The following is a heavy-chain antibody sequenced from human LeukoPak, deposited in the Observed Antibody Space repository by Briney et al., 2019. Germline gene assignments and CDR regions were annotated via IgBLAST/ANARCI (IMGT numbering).Heavy chain of an antibody. D-gene: IGHD1-26*01. V-gene: IGHV3-53*01. CDR2: IYSGGST. Sequence: GGSLRIFCAASGFTVSSNYMSRVRQAPGKGLEWVSVIYSGGSTYYADSVKGRFTISRDNSKNTLYLQMNSLRAEDTAVYYCARDANSGSSTLYYYYGMDVWGQGTTVTVSS. CDR3: ARDANSGSSTLYYYYGMDV. J-gene: IGHJ6*02. CDR1: GFTVSSNY.